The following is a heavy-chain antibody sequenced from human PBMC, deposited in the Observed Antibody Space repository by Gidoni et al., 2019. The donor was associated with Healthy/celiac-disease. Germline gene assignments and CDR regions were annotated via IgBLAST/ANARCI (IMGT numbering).Heavy chain of an antibody. V-gene: IGHV3-30-3*01. J-gene: IGHJ4*02. D-gene: IGHD1-26*01. CDR1: GFTFSSYA. CDR2: ISYDGSNK. CDR3: ARDSGDPLYFDY. Sequence: QVQLVESGGGVVQPGRSLRLSCAASGFTFSSYALHWVRQAPGKGLEWVAVISYDGSNKYYADSVKGRFTISRDNSKNTLYLQMNSLRAEDTAVYYCARDSGDPLYFDYWGQGTLVTVSS.